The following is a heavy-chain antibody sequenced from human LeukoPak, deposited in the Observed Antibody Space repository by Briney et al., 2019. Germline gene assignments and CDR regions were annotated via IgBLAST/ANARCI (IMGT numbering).Heavy chain of an antibody. Sequence: GGSLRLSCAASGFTFSHFWMSWVRQAPGKGLVWVSRINSGGSGTSYADSVEGRFTISRDNAKNTLYLQMNSLKGEDTAVYYCATSLGPLTEYWGQGTLVTVSS. CDR3: ATSLGPLTEY. J-gene: IGHJ4*02. CDR2: INSGGSGT. V-gene: IGHV3-74*01. D-gene: IGHD7-27*01. CDR1: GFTFSHFW.